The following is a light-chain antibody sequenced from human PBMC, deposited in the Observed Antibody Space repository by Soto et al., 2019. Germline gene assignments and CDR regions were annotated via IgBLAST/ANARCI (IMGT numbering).Light chain of an antibody. J-gene: IGKJ1*01. CDR3: LQDYKLPRT. CDR1: RDIGND. V-gene: IGKV1-6*01. CDR2: AAS. Sequence: IQMTQSPLSLSASVGDRVIITCRASRDIGNDLGWYQQKPGKAPKLLIFAASTLHSGVPSRFSGSGSDTVVTLTIRSLHSEAFATYLCLQDYKLPRTFGQGT.